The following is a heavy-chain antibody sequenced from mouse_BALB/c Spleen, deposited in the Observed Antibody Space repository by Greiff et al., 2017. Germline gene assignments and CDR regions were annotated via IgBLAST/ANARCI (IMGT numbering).Heavy chain of an antibody. CDR2: ISSGSSTI. Sequence: EVQGVESGGGLVQPGGSRKLSCAASGFTFSSFGMHWVRQAPEKGLEWVAYISSGSSTIYYADTVKGRFTISRDNPKNTLFLQMTSLRSEDTAMYYCARPPYDSYAMDYWGQGTSVTVSS. V-gene: IGHV5-17*02. D-gene: IGHD6-5*01. J-gene: IGHJ4*01. CDR1: GFTFSSFG. CDR3: ARPPYDSYAMDY.